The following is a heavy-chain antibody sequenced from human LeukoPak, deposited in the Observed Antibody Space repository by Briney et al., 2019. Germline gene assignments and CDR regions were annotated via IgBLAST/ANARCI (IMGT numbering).Heavy chain of an antibody. CDR2: IYWDDDK. V-gene: IGHV2-5*02. D-gene: IGHD4-17*01. CDR1: GFSLSTSGVG. CDR3: AHRPNDYGDYEWFDY. J-gene: IGHJ4*02. Sequence: SGATLVKPTQTLTLTCTFSGFSLSTSGVGVGWIRQPPGKALEWLALIYWDDDKRYSPSLKSRLTITKDTSKNQVVLTITNMDPVDTATYYCAHRPNDYGDYEWFDYWGQGTLVTVSS.